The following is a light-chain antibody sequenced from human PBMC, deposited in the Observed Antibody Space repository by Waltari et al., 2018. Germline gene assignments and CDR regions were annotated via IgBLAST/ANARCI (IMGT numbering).Light chain of an antibody. CDR3: QVWDDSSDRYVV. V-gene: IGLV3-21*04. CDR2: FDN. CDR1: NLGSKS. J-gene: IGLJ2*01. Sequence: SYVLTQPPSVSVAPGQTARITCGATNLGSKSVHWYQQKPGQAPVLVIYFDNARPSGIPERFSGSNSGNTATLTISRVEAGDEADYYCQVWDDSSDRYVVFGGGTKLTVL.